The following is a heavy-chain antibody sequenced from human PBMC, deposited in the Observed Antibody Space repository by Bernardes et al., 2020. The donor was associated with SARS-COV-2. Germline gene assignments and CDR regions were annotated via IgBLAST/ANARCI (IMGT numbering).Heavy chain of an antibody. D-gene: IGHD6-19*01. J-gene: IGHJ4*02. CDR2: INPSSGVT. CDR3: ARDGYSSGPYDS. V-gene: IGHV1-2*02. CDR1: GYTFTGYY. Sequence: ASVKVSCMASGYTFTGYYLQWVRQAPGQGLEWMGWINPSSGVTNYAQKFHGRVTMTRDKSISTVYMELSRLSSDDTAVYYCARDGYSSGPYDSWGQGTRVTVSS.